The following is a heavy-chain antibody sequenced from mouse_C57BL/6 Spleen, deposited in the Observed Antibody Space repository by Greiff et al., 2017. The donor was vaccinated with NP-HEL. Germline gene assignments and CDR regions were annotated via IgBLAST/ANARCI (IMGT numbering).Heavy chain of an antibody. Sequence: VKLQESGPGLVAPSQSLSITCTVSGFSLTSYGVDWVRQSPGKGLEWLGVIWGVGSTNYNSALKSRLSISKDNSKSQVFLKMNSLQTDDTAMYYCASGGEAGTWFAYWGQGTLVTVSA. CDR3: ASGGEAGTWFAY. V-gene: IGHV2-6*01. CDR1: GFSLTSYG. CDR2: IWGVGST. J-gene: IGHJ3*01. D-gene: IGHD4-1*01.